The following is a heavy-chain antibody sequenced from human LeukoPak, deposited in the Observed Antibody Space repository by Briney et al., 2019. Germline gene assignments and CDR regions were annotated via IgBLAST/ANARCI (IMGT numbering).Heavy chain of an antibody. J-gene: IGHJ4*02. V-gene: IGHV1-69*01. Sequence: GSSVKVSCKASGGTFSSYAISWVRQAPGQGLEWMGGIIPIFGTANYAQKFQGRATITADESTSTAYMELSSLRSEDTAVYYCAPSRGAARRREPSDYWGQGTLVTVSS. D-gene: IGHD6-6*01. CDR3: APSRGAARRREPSDY. CDR2: IIPIFGTA. CDR1: GGTFSSYA.